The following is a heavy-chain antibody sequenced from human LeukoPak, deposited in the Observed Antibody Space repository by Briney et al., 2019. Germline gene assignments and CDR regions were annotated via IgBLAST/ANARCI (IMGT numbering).Heavy chain of an antibody. J-gene: IGHJ4*02. CDR2: ISSDETNK. Sequence: GGSLRLSRALSGFTLCIYGMEGVSQAPGKGLERVAFISSDETNKYYADSVKGRFSISRYNSRNTLHLQMNSLRVEDTAVYCCGKRDSGYYGDWGQGTLVTVSS. CDR3: GKRDSGYYGD. D-gene: IGHD5-12*01. CDR1: GFTLCIYG. V-gene: IGHV3-30*02.